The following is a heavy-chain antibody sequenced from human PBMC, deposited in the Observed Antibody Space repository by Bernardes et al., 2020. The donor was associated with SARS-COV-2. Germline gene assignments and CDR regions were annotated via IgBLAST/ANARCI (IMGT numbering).Heavy chain of an antibody. J-gene: IGHJ4*02. CDR1: GFTFSSYT. V-gene: IGHV3-21*06. D-gene: IGHD4-4*01. CDR3: ARVDFSNLYYFDY. CDR2: ISTSSSYI. Sequence: GGSLRLSGAASGFTFSSYTMNWVLKAPGKGLEWISSISTSSSYISYSDSVRGRFTISRDNAKNSVSLQMNSLRAEDTAVYYCARVDFSNLYYFDYWGQGTPVTVSS.